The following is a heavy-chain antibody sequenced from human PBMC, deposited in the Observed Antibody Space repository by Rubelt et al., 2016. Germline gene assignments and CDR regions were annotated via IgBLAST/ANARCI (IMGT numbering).Heavy chain of an antibody. D-gene: IGHD6-13*01. Sequence: QVQLQQWGAGLLKPSETLSLTCAVYGGSFSGYYWSWIRQPPGKGLEWIGEINHSGSTNYNPSLKARDTSSIDTSKNQFSLKLSSVTAADTAVYYCARGRFGSSWAFDYWGQGTLVTVSS. V-gene: IGHV4-34*01. CDR1: GGSFSGYY. CDR3: ARGRFGSSWAFDY. CDR2: INHSGST. J-gene: IGHJ4*02.